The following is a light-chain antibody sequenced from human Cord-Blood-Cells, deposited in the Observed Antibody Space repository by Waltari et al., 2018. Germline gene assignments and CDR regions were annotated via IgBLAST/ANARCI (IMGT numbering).Light chain of an antibody. CDR3: SSYAGSNNYV. V-gene: IGLV2-8*01. CDR1: SSDVGGYYY. Sequence: QSALTQPPSASGSPGQSVTLPCTGTSSDVGGYYYVSWYQQHPGKAPKLIIYEVSKRPSGVPDRFSGSKSGNTASLTVSGLQAEDEADYYCSSYAGSNNYVFGTGTKVTVL. J-gene: IGLJ1*01. CDR2: EVS.